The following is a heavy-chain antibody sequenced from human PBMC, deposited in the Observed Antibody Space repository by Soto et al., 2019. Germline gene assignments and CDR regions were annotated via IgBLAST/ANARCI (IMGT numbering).Heavy chain of an antibody. J-gene: IGHJ5*02. D-gene: IGHD6-19*01. CDR1: GGTFSSYA. CDR2: IIPIFGTA. Sequence: ASVKVSCKASGGTFSSYAISWVRQAPGQGLEWMGGIIPIFGTANYAQKFQGRVTITADKSTSTAYMELSSLRSEDTAVYYCASGMGTKWLIPWGQATLGTVSS. CDR3: ASGMGTKWLIP. V-gene: IGHV1-69*06.